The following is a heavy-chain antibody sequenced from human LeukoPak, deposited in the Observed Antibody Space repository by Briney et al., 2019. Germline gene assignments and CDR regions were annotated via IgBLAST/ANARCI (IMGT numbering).Heavy chain of an antibody. CDR2: IYNSGSA. D-gene: IGHD3-9*01. CDR3: ARADSAWLHEN. V-gene: IGHV4-30-4*07. CDR1: GVSIISGGYS. Sequence: SETLSLTCAVSGVSIISGGYSWSWLRQPPGKGLEWIGYIYNSGSAYYNPSVKSRITMSVDTSKSPFSLKLTAVTAADTAVYYCARADSAWLHENWGQGILVTVSS. J-gene: IGHJ4*02.